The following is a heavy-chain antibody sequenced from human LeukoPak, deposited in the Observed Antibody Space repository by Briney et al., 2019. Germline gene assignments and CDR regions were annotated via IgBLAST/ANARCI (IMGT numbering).Heavy chain of an antibody. CDR1: GFTFSSYA. D-gene: IGHD1-20*01. V-gene: IGHV3-23*01. J-gene: IGHJ4*02. CDR2: FSGSGGST. Sequence: GGSLRLSCAAPGFTFSSYAMSWVRQAPGKGLEWVSAFSGSGGSTYYADSVKGRFTISRDNSKNTLYLQMNSLRAEDTAVYYCAKDYNWNAAGYYFDYWGQGTLVTVSS. CDR3: AKDYNWNAAGYYFDY.